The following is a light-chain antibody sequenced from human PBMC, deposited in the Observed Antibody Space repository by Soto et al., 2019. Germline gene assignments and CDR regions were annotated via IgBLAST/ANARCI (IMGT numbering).Light chain of an antibody. Sequence: DIQMTQSPSSLSASVGDRVTITCRASQNVSTYLNWYQQKPGKAPKLLIYAASSLHSGVPFRFSGSGSGTTFILTISSLQPEDFATYFCQQTHAVPRTFGQGTKVEI. CDR1: QNVSTY. CDR2: AAS. V-gene: IGKV1-39*01. CDR3: QQTHAVPRT. J-gene: IGKJ1*01.